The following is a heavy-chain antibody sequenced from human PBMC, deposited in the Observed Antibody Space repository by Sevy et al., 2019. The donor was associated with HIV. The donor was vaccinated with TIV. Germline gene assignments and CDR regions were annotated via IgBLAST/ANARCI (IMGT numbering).Heavy chain of an antibody. CDR3: ARHCGSTSCSHSFDI. CDR2: INHSGST. Sequence: SETLSLTCAVYGGSFSGYYWSWIRQPPGKGLEWIGEINHSGSTNYNPSLKSRVTISVDTSKNQFSLKLSSVTAADTAVYYCARHCGSTSCSHSFDIWGQGTMVTVSS. J-gene: IGHJ3*02. V-gene: IGHV4-34*01. CDR1: GGSFSGYY. D-gene: IGHD2-2*01.